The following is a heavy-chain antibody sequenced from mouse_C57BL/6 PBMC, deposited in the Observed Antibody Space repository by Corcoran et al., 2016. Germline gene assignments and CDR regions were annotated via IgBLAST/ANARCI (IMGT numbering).Heavy chain of an antibody. V-gene: IGHV1-26*01. J-gene: IGHJ3*01. Sequence: EVQLQQSGPELVKPGASVKISGKASGYTFTDYYMNWVKQSHGKSLEWIGDINPNNGGTSYNQKFKGKATLTVDKSSSTAYMELRSLTSEDSAVYYCASEAYWGQGTLVTVSA. CDR1: GYTFTDYY. CDR3: ASEAY. CDR2: INPNNGGT.